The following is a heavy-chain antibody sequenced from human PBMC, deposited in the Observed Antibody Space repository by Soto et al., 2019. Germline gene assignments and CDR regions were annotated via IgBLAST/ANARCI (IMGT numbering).Heavy chain of an antibody. CDR3: ARLHCSSTSCYSYYYYYVDV. D-gene: IGHD2-2*01. J-gene: IGHJ6*03. CDR1: GDSISSDTYY. CDR2: IYYSGST. Sequence: QLQLQESGPGLVKPSETLSLTCAVSGDSISSDTYYWGWIRQPPGTGLEWIASIYYSGSTYYNPSLKSRVTISADTSKNQFSLKLTSVTAADAAVYYCARLHCSSTSCYSYYYYYVDVWGKGTTVNVS. V-gene: IGHV4-39*01.